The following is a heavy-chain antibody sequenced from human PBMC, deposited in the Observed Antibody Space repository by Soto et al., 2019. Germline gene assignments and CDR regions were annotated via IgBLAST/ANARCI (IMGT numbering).Heavy chain of an antibody. CDR1: GFTFRSYA. CDR2: MSGSGGIT. V-gene: IGHV3-23*01. J-gene: IGHJ6*02. Sequence: VGALRLSSAASGFTFRSYAMSWVRQAPGKGLEWVSAMSGSGGITYYSDSVKGRFTISRDNSKNTLYLQMNSLRAEDTAVYYCAKDRGTYYYGMDVWGQGTTVTVSS. CDR3: AKDRGTYYYGMDV. D-gene: IGHD3-16*01.